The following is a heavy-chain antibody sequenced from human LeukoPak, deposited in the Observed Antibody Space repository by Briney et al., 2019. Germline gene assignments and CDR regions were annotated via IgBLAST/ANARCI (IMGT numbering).Heavy chain of an antibody. CDR1: GYTLTELS. V-gene: IGHV1-24*01. J-gene: IGHJ5*02. D-gene: IGHD6-13*01. CDR2: FDPEDGET. Sequence: ASVKVSCKVSGYTLTELSMHWVRQAPGKGLEWMGGFDPEDGETIYAQKFQGRVTMTTDTSTSTAYMELRSLRSDDTAVYYCARILKQQLVRSGSWFDPWGQGTLVTVSS. CDR3: ARILKQQLVRSGSWFDP.